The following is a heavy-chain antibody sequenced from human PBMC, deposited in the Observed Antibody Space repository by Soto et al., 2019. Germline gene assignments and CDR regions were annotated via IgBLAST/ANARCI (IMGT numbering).Heavy chain of an antibody. CDR1: GFTFSSYD. Sequence: GGSLRLSCAASGFTFSSYDMHWVRQATGKGLEWVSAIGTAGDTYYPGSVKGRFTISRENAKNSLYLQMNSLRAGDTAVYYCARDLDGSIAALFDPWGQGTLVTISS. CDR2: IGTAGDT. CDR3: ARDLDGSIAALFDP. J-gene: IGHJ5*02. D-gene: IGHD6-6*01. V-gene: IGHV3-13*01.